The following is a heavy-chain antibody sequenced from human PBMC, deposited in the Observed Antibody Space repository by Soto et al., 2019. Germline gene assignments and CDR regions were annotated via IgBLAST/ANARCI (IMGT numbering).Heavy chain of an antibody. CDR1: GGSISSGGYY. V-gene: IGHV4-31*03. CDR3: ASASACGSSWYWSFDY. J-gene: IGHJ4*02. D-gene: IGHD6-13*01. Sequence: SETLSLTCTVSGGSISSGGYYWSWIRQHPGKGLEWIGYIYYSGSTYYNPSLKSRVTISVDTSKNQFSLKLSSVTAADTAVYYCASASACGSSWYWSFDYWGQGTLVTVSS. CDR2: IYYSGST.